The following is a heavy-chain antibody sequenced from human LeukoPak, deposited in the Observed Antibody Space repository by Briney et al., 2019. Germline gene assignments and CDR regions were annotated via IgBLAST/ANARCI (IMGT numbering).Heavy chain of an antibody. V-gene: IGHV4-34*01. J-gene: IGHJ4*02. Sequence: SETLSLTCAVYGGSFSGYYWSWIRQPPGKGLEWIGEINHSGSTNYNPSLKSRVTISVDTSKNQFSLKLSSVTAADTAVYYCARATSPNFDYWGQGTLVTVSS. CDR3: ARATSPNFDY. CDR2: INHSGST. CDR1: GGSFSGYY.